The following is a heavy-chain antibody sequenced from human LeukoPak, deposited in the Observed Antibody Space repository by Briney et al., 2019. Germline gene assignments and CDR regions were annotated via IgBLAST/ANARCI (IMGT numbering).Heavy chain of an antibody. CDR1: GFTFSSYA. Sequence: GGSLRLSCAASGFTFSSYAMHWVRQAPGKELEWVAVISYDGSNKYYADSVKGRFTISRDNSKNTLYLQMNSLRAEDTAVYYCSTWFGEAAFDIWGQGTMVTVSS. V-gene: IGHV3-30-3*01. D-gene: IGHD3-10*01. CDR3: STWFGEAAFDI. CDR2: ISYDGSNK. J-gene: IGHJ3*02.